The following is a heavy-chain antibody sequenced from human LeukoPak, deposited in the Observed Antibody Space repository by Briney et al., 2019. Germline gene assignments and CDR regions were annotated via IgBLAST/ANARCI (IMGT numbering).Heavy chain of an antibody. CDR1: GFTFSSYS. CDR2: ISSSSSYI. J-gene: IGHJ4*02. V-gene: IGHV3-21*06. Sequence: GGSLRLSCAASGFTFSSYSMNWVRQAPGKGLEWVSSISSSSSYIYYADSVTGRFTTSRDNAKNSLSLQLSSLRAEDTAVYYCARGHYDILTASYKWTPDYWGQGILVTVSS. D-gene: IGHD3-9*01. CDR3: ARGHYDILTASYKWTPDY.